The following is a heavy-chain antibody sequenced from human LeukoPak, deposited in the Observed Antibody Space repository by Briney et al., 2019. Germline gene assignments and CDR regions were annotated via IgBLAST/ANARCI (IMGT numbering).Heavy chain of an antibody. CDR2: IYYSGST. Sequence: SETLSLTCTVSGGSISSGGHYWNWIRQHPEKGLEWIGYIYYSGSTYYNPSLKSRVTISVDTSKNQFSLNLSSVTAADTAVYYCATSGYSSSWLGVFDYWGQGTLVTVSS. J-gene: IGHJ4*02. V-gene: IGHV4-31*03. CDR3: ATSGYSSSWLGVFDY. D-gene: IGHD6-13*01. CDR1: GGSISSGGHY.